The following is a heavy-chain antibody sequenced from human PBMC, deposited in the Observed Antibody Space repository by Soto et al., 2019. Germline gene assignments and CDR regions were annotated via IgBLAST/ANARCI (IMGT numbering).Heavy chain of an antibody. Sequence: SETLSLTCAVYGGSFSGYYWTWIRQSPEKGLEWIGEVNHSGTTYYNPSLKTRVTISVHTPKNQFSLKISSVTAADTAVYYCARGIGYCSSINCYSSRRLRFDSWGQGTLVTVSS. V-gene: IGHV4-34*01. CDR1: GGSFSGYY. CDR3: ARGIGYCSSINCYSSRRLRFDS. CDR2: VNHSGTT. J-gene: IGHJ4*02. D-gene: IGHD2-2*01.